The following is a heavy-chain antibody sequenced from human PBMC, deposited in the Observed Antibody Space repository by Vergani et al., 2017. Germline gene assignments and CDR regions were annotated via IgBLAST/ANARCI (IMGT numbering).Heavy chain of an antibody. D-gene: IGHD6-13*01. Sequence: VQLVESGGGVVQPGRSLRLSCAASGFTVSSNYMSWVRQAPGKGLEWVSVIYSGGSTYYADSVKGRFTISRDNSKNTLYLQMNSLRAEDTAVYYCARDRIAAAGTGYYYYGMDVWGQGP. V-gene: IGHV3-53*01. CDR3: ARDRIAAAGTGYYYYGMDV. CDR1: GFTVSSNY. CDR2: IYSGGST. J-gene: IGHJ6*02.